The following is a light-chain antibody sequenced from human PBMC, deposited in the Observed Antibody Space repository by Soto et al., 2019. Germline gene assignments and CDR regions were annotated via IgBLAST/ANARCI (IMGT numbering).Light chain of an antibody. V-gene: IGLV2-14*03. CDR2: DVN. Sequence: QSALTQPASVSGSPGQSITISCAATSSDVGGYNYVSWYQQHPGKVPRLIISDVNKRPSGVSDRFSGSKSGNTASLTISGLQAEDEADYYCASFTRSVTVVFGGGTKLTVL. CDR3: ASFTRSVTVV. J-gene: IGLJ2*01. CDR1: SSDVGGYNY.